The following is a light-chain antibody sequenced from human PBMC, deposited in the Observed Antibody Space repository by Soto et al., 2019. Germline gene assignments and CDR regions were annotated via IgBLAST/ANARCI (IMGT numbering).Light chain of an antibody. Sequence: QSALTQPASVSGSPGQSITISCTGTSSDVGSYKYVSWYQQHPGKAPKLIIYEVNKRPSGVSDRFSGSKSGNTASLTISGLQAEDEADYYCAAWDDSLNGVVFGGGTKLTVL. CDR1: SSDVGSYKY. V-gene: IGLV2-14*02. CDR3: AAWDDSLNGVV. J-gene: IGLJ2*01. CDR2: EVN.